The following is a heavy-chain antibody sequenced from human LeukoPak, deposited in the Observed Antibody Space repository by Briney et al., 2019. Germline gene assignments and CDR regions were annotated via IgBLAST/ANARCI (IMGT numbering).Heavy chain of an antibody. J-gene: IGHJ4*02. CDR1: GFTFSTYA. V-gene: IGHV3-23*01. Sequence: GGSLRLSCAASGFTFSTYAMNRVRQTPGKGLDWVSGILGNAGRTYYADSVKGHFTISRDNSKNTLYLQMNSLRVEDTAKYYCAKDYTPDGLYDIDYWGQGTQVTVSS. D-gene: IGHD3-9*01. CDR2: ILGNAGRT. CDR3: AKDYTPDGLYDIDY.